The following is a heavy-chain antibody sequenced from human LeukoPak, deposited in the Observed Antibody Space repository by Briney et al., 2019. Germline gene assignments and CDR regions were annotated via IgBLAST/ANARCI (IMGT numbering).Heavy chain of an antibody. CDR3: ARGRGRNYYDSSPAWFDP. CDR2: IYYTGTT. J-gene: IGHJ5*02. Sequence: KPSQTLSLTCTVSGGSISNGGYYWSWIRQPPGKGLEWIAYIYYTGTTYYSPSLKSRVTISLDTSKNQFSLKLSSVTAADTAIYYCARGRGRNYYDSSPAWFDPWGQGTLVTVSS. V-gene: IGHV4-31*03. CDR1: GGSISNGGYY. D-gene: IGHD3-22*01.